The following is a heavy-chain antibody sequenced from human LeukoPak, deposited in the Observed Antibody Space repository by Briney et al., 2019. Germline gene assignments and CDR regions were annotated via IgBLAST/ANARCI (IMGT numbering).Heavy chain of an antibody. CDR3: ARGATYISGHHDA. CDR2: IYTSGST. CDR1: GGSISSYY. J-gene: IGHJ4*02. D-gene: IGHD6-19*01. V-gene: IGHV4-4*07. Sequence: PSETLSLTCTVSGGSISSYYWNWIRQPAGKGLEWIGRIYTSGSTNYNPSLKSRVTISVDTSKNQFSLKLSSVTAADTAVYYCARGATYISGHHDAWGQGTLVTVSS.